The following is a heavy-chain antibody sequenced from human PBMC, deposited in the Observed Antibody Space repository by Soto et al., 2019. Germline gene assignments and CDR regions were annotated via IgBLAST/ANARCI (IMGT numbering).Heavy chain of an antibody. CDR1: GFTFSCYS. D-gene: IGHD4-17*01. J-gene: IGHJ3*02. V-gene: IGHV3-48*01. Sequence: EVQLVESGGGLVQPGGSLRLSCAASGFTFSCYSMNWVRQAPGKGLEWVSYISSSSSTIYYAESVKGRFTIARDNAKNSLYLQMNSLRAEDTAVYYCARDNGDYERAFDIWGQGTMVTVSS. CDR2: ISSSSSTI. CDR3: ARDNGDYERAFDI.